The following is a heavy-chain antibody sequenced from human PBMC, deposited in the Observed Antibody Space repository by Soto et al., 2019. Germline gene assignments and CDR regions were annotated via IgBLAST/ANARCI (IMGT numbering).Heavy chain of an antibody. CDR1: GFTFTSSA. Sequence: ASVKVSCKASGFTFTSSAVQWVRQARGQRLEWIGWIVVGSGNTNYAQKFQERVTITRDMSTSTAYMELSSLRSEDTAVYYCAVLYCSSTSCSSGWFDPWGQGTLVTVSS. CDR2: IVVGSGNT. V-gene: IGHV1-58*01. J-gene: IGHJ5*02. D-gene: IGHD2-2*01. CDR3: AVLYCSSTSCSSGWFDP.